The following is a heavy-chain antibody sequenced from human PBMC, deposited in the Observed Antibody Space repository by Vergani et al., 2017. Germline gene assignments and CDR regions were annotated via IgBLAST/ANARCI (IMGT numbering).Heavy chain of an antibody. V-gene: IGHV1-69*08. J-gene: IGHJ3*02. Sequence: QVQLVQSGAEVKKPGSSVKVSCKASGGTFSSYTISWVRQAPGQGLEWMGGIIPIFGTANYAQKFQGRVTITADKSTSTAYMELSSLRSEDTAVYYCARHLGYCSSTSCYRRAFDIWGQGTMVTVSS. CDR1: GGTFSSYT. D-gene: IGHD2-2*01. CDR3: ARHLGYCSSTSCYRRAFDI. CDR2: IIPIFGTA.